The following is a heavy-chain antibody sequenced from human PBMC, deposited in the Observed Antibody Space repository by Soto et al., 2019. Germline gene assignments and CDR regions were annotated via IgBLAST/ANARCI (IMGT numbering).Heavy chain of an antibody. J-gene: IGHJ6*02. V-gene: IGHV4-61*01. CDR1: GGSVSSGSYY. Sequence: QVQLQESGPGLVKPSETLSLTCTVSGGSVSSGSYYWSWIRQPPGKGLEWIGYIYYSGSTNYNPSLKSRVTISVDTSKNQFSLKLSSVTAADTAVYYCARDTYSSSWYKLNYYYYGMDVWCQGTTVTVSS. CDR3: ARDTYSSSWYKLNYYYYGMDV. D-gene: IGHD6-13*01. CDR2: IYYSGST.